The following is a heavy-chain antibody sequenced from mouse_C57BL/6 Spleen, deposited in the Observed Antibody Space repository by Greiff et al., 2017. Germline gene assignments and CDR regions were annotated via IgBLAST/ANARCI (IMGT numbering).Heavy chain of an antibody. CDR2: IDPNSGGT. D-gene: IGHD1-1*01. CDR3: ARRGGSSYDGFAY. Sequence: QVQLKQPGAELVKPGASVKLSCKASGYTFTSYWMHWVKQRPGRGLEWIGRIDPNSGGTKYNEKFKSKATLTVDKPSSTAYMQLSSLTSEDSAVYYCARRGGSSYDGFAYWGQGTLVTVSA. CDR1: GYTFTSYW. J-gene: IGHJ3*01. V-gene: IGHV1-72*01.